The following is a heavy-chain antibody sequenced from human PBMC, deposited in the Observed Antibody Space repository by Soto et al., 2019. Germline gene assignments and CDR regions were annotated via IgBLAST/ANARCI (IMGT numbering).Heavy chain of an antibody. CDR1: GFTFSSYA. Sequence: EVQLLESGGGLVQPGGSLRLSCAASGFTFSSYAMSWVRQAPGKGLEWVSAISGGTSSTYYADSVKGRFTISRDNPKKTLYPQMNSRRAEGTAGYYCATARWAAAGTPTLDDWGQGTLVTVSS. CDR2: ISGGTSST. D-gene: IGHD6-13*01. CDR3: ATARWAAAGTPTLDD. V-gene: IGHV3-23*01. J-gene: IGHJ4*02.